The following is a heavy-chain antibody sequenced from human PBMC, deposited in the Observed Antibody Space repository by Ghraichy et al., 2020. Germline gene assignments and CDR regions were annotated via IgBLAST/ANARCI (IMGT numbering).Heavy chain of an antibody. CDR2: ISGSGGST. Sequence: GGSLRLSCAASGFTFSSYAMSWVRQAPGKGLEWVSGISGSGGSTYYADSVKGRFTISRDNSKNTLYLQMNSLRAEDTAVYYCAKDQYYYDSSGYYGYFDHWGQGTLVTVSS. D-gene: IGHD3-22*01. CDR3: AKDQYYYDSSGYYGYFDH. CDR1: GFTFSSYA. V-gene: IGHV3-23*01. J-gene: IGHJ4*02.